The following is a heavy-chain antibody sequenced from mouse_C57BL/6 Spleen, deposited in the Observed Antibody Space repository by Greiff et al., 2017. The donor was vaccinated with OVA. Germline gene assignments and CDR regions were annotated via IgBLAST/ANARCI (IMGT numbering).Heavy chain of an antibody. Sequence: EVKVEESGGGLVKPGGSLKLSCAASGFTFSDYGMHWVRQAPEKGLEWVAYISSGSSTIYYADTVKGRFTISRDNAKNTLFLQMTSLRSEDTAMYYCARGDWFAYWGQGTLVTVSA. CDR3: ARGDWFAY. CDR2: ISSGSSTI. V-gene: IGHV5-17*01. J-gene: IGHJ3*01. CDR1: GFTFSDYG.